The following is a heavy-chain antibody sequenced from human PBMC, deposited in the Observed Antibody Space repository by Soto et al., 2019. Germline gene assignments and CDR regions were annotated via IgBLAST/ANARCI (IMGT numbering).Heavy chain of an antibody. CDR3: ARFGSGHLDAFDI. Sequence: GGSLRLSCAASGFTFSSYWMSWVRQAPGKGLEWVANIKQDGSEKYYVDSVKGRFTISRDNAKNSLYLQMNSLRAEDTAVYYCARFGSGHLDAFDIWGQGTMVTVSS. CDR2: IKQDGSEK. V-gene: IGHV3-7*01. CDR1: GFTFSSYW. J-gene: IGHJ3*02. D-gene: IGHD3-10*01.